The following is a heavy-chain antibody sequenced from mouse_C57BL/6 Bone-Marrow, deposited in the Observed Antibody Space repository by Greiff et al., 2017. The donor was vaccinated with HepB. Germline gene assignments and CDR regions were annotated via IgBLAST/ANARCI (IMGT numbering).Heavy chain of an antibody. V-gene: IGHV14-4*01. J-gene: IGHJ4*01. CDR2: IDPENGDT. CDR1: GFNIKDDY. D-gene: IGHD1-1*02. Sequence: VQLQQSGAELVRPGASVKLSCTASGFNIKDDYMHWVKQRPEQGLEWIGWIDPENGDTEYASKFQGKATITADTASNTAYLQLSSLTSEDTAVYYCTSYDYDAMDYWGQGTSVTVSS. CDR3: TSYDYDAMDY.